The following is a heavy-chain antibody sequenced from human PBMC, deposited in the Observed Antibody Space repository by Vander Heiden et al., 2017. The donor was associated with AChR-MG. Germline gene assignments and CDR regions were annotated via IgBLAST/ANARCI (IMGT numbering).Heavy chain of an antibody. V-gene: IGHV3-30-3*01. Sequence: QVQLVESGGGVVQPGRSLRPPCAASGITFSRYSMHWVRQAPGKGLEWVAVIASDGSEEYYADSVKGRFTISRDNSKNTLSLQMNSLRAEDTAVYYCATCGCTGWAYYFDYWGRGTLVTVSS. D-gene: IGHD6-19*01. CDR2: IASDGSEE. CDR3: ATCGCTGWAYYFDY. CDR1: GITFSRYS. J-gene: IGHJ4*02.